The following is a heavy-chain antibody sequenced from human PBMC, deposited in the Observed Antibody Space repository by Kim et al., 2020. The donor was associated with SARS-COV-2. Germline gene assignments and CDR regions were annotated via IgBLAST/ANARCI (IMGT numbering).Heavy chain of an antibody. J-gene: IGHJ4*01. CDR3: ASLSGDHNFDY. D-gene: IGHD4-17*01. CDR2: I. Sequence: IYYADSVKGRFTISRDNAKNSLYLQMNSLRAEDTAVYYCASLSGDHNFDYWGHGTLVTVSS. V-gene: IGHV3-21*03.